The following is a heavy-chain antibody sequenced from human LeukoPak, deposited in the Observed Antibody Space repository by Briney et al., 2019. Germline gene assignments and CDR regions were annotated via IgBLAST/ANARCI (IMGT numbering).Heavy chain of an antibody. D-gene: IGHD3-22*01. J-gene: IGHJ4*02. Sequence: GGSLRLSCAASGFTFSIYAMSWVRQAPGKGLQWVSSITSRGESTWYVDSVKGRFTITRDNSEKTLYLQMHSLRAEDTAVYYCARDRPNYYGSDGHYYRRDGDYWGRGTLVSVSS. CDR1: GFTFSIYA. V-gene: IGHV3-23*01. CDR2: ITSRGEST. CDR3: ARDRPNYYGSDGHYYRRDGDY.